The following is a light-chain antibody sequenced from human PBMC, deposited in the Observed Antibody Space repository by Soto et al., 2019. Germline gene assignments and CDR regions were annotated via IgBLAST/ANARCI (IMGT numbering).Light chain of an antibody. CDR2: DAS. CDR3: QQRSDWPVT. Sequence: SVLPESPATLSFAPGERATLSCRASQSVSSYLAWYQQKPGQAPRLLIYDASNRATGIPARFSGSGSGTDFTLTISSLEPEDFAVYYCQQRSDWPVTFGQGTRLEIK. CDR1: QSVSSY. J-gene: IGKJ5*01. V-gene: IGKV3-11*01.